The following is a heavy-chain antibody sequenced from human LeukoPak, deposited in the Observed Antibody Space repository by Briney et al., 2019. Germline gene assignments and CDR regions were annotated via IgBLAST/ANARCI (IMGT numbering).Heavy chain of an antibody. J-gene: IGHJ3*02. CDR2: IYTSGST. CDR1: GGSISSSSYY. CDR3: ARDRRIRPTLSSGWYFAFDI. D-gene: IGHD6-19*01. V-gene: IGHV4-61*02. Sequence: PSETLSLTCTVSGGSISSSSYYWSWIRQPAGKGLEWIGRIYTSGSTNYNPSLKSRVTMSVDTSKNQFSLKLSSVTAADTAVYYCARDRRIRPTLSSGWYFAFDIWGQGTMVTVSS.